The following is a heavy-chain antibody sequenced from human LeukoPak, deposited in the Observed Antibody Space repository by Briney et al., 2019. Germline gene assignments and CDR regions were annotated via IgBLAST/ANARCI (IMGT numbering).Heavy chain of an antibody. CDR1: GGSFSGYY. CDR3: ARDYYDSSGYQPPGY. Sequence: TSETLSLTCAVYGGSFSGYYWSWIRQPPGRGLEWIGYIYYSGSTNYNPSLKSRVTISVDASKNQFSLKLSSVTAADTAVYYCARDYYDSSGYQPPGYWGQGTLVTVSS. J-gene: IGHJ4*02. D-gene: IGHD3-22*01. CDR2: IYYSGST. V-gene: IGHV4-59*01.